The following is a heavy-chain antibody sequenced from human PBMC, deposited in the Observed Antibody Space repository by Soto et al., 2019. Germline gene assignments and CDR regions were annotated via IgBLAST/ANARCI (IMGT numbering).Heavy chain of an antibody. V-gene: IGHV3-30*03. CDR3: TRGPTHGAFEI. J-gene: IGHJ3*02. Sequence: QVQLEESGGGVVQPGRSLRLSCVASGFSFSTSDMHWDRQAPGKGLEWVANITIDGSRKYYADSVKCRFTVSRENSKNTVYLQINSLRPDETALYYITRGPTHGAFEIWGQGTMVTVSS. CDR2: ITIDGSRK. CDR1: GFSFSTSD.